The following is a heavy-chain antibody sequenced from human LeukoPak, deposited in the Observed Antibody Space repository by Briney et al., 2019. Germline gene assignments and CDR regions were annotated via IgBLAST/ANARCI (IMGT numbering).Heavy chain of an antibody. CDR1: GFTFSTYA. D-gene: IGHD1-26*01. CDR3: ARAVGATPCFD. Sequence: GGSLRLSCAASGFTFSTYAMSWVRQAPGKGLEWVSAISGSGGSTYYADSVKGRFTISRDNSKNTLYLQMNSLRAEDTAVYYCARAVGATPCFDWGQGTLVTVSS. CDR2: ISGSGGST. V-gene: IGHV3-23*01. J-gene: IGHJ4*02.